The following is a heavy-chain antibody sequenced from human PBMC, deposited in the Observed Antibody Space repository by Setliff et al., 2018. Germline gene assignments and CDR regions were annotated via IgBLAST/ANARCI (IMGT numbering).Heavy chain of an antibody. CDR2: IYTGGST. V-gene: IGHV3-53*01. CDR3: ARIGEGWGSGSYYLSH. J-gene: IGHJ4*02. D-gene: IGHD3-10*01. CDR1: GFTVRSYY. Sequence: PGGSLRLSCAASGFTVRSYYMTWVRQAPGKGLEWVSVIYTGGSTYYADSVKGRFTISRDNSKNTLYLQMNSLRAEDTAVYYCARIGEGWGSGSYYLSHWGQGTLVTVSS.